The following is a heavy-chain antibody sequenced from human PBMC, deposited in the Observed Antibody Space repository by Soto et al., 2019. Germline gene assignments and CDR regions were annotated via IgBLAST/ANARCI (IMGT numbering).Heavy chain of an antibody. D-gene: IGHD3-3*01. CDR2: IIPIFGTA. Sequence: QVQLVQSGAEVKKPGSSVKVSCKASGGTFSSYAISWVRQAPGQGLEWMGGIIPIFGTANYAQKFQGRVTITADESTITAYMERSSRRSEDTAVYYFASRQGFTPIFGVVMNYYYGMDVWGQGTTVTVSS. CDR3: ASRQGFTPIFGVVMNYYYGMDV. J-gene: IGHJ6*02. V-gene: IGHV1-69*01. CDR1: GGTFSSYA.